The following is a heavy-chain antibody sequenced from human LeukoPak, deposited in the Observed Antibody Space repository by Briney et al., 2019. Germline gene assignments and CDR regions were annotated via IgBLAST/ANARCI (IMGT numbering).Heavy chain of an antibody. CDR3: AREGGRGSRDYFDY. D-gene: IGHD3-10*01. J-gene: IGHJ4*02. CDR2: ISYDGGNK. CDR1: GFTFSSYA. Sequence: GGSLRLSCAASGFTFSSYAMHWVRQAPGKGLEWVAVISYDGGNKYYADSVKGRFTTSRDNSKNTLCLQMNSLRAEDTAVYYCAREGGRGSRDYFDYWGRGTLVTVSS. V-gene: IGHV3-30-3*01.